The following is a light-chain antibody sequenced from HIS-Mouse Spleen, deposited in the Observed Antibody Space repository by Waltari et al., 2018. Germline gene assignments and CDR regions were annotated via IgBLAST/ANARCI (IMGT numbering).Light chain of an antibody. CDR3: CSYAGSSTWV. V-gene: IGLV2-23*01. J-gene: IGLJ3*02. CDR2: EGS. CDR1: SSDVGSYTL. Sequence: QSALTQPASVSGSPGQSITISCTGTSSDVGSYTLVSWYQQHPGKAPKLMIYEGSKRPSGVSNRFSGSKSGNTASLTISGLQAEDKADHYCCSYAGSSTWVFGGGTKLTVL.